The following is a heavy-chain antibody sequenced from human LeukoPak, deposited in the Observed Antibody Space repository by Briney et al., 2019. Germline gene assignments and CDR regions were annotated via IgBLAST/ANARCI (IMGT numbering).Heavy chain of an antibody. CDR2: IYTSGST. CDR3: ARLSGYPAIFDY. CDR1: GGSISSYY. Sequence: AETLSLTCTVSGGSISSYYWSWIRQPPGKGLEWIGYIYTSGSTNYNPSLKSRVTISVDTSKNQFSLELGSVTAADTAVYYCARLSGYPAIFDYWGQGTLVTVSS. V-gene: IGHV4-4*09. D-gene: IGHD3-22*01. J-gene: IGHJ4*02.